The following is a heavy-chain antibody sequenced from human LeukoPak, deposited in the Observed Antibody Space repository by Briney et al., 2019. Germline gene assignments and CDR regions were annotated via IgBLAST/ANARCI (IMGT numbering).Heavy chain of an antibody. CDR2: ISSSSNYI. J-gene: IGHJ4*02. CDR1: GFTFSTYA. D-gene: IGHD4-17*01. V-gene: IGHV3-21*01. Sequence: GGSLRLSCAASGFTFSTYAMNWVRQAPGKGLEWVSSISSSSNYIYYADSVKGRFTISRDNAKNSLYLQMNSLRAEDTAVYYCARDAGYGDYFDYWGQGTLVTVSS. CDR3: ARDAGYGDYFDY.